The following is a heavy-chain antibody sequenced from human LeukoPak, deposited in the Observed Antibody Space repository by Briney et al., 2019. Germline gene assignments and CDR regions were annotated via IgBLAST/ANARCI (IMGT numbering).Heavy chain of an antibody. J-gene: IGHJ2*01. Sequence: SVKVSCKASGGTFSSYTISWVRQAPGQGLEWMGRIIPILGIANYAQKFQGRVTITADKSTSTAYMELSSLRSEDTAVYYCASLPQSIAAAGTDWFDLWGRGTLVTVSS. V-gene: IGHV1-69*02. CDR2: IIPILGIA. D-gene: IGHD6-13*01. CDR3: ASLPQSIAAAGTDWFDL. CDR1: GGTFSSYT.